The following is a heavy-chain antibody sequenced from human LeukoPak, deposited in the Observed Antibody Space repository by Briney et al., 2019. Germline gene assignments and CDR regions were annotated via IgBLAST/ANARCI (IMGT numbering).Heavy chain of an antibody. CDR3: ARLGDFWSGPLDY. V-gene: IGHV1-69*13. CDR2: IIPIFGTA. Sequence: ASVKVSCKASGGTFSSYAISWVRQAPGQGLEWMGGIIPIFGTADYAQKFQGRVTITADESTSTAYMELSSLRSEDTAVYYCARLGDFWSGPLDYWGQGTLVTVSS. D-gene: IGHD3-3*01. J-gene: IGHJ4*02. CDR1: GGTFSSYA.